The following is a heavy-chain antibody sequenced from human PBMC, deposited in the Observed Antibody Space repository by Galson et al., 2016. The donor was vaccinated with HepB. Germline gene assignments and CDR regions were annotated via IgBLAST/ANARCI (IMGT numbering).Heavy chain of an antibody. CDR3: ARKFWVRGVISDWFDP. CDR1: GFTFSSYD. V-gene: IGHV3-48*02. CDR2: ISSSSSII. D-gene: IGHD3-10*01. Sequence: SLRLSCAASGFTFSSYDMSWVRQAPGKGLEWVSYISSSSSIIYYADSVKGRFTISRDNAKKSLYLQMDSLRDEDTAVYYCARKFWVRGVISDWFDPWGQGTLVTVSS. J-gene: IGHJ5*02.